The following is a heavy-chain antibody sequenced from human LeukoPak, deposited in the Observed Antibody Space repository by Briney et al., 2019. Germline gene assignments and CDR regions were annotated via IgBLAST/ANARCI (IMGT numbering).Heavy chain of an antibody. CDR1: GFTFSIYA. J-gene: IGHJ4*02. CDR2: ISGRGEHT. V-gene: IGHV3-23*01. CDR3: AKDSAFGGEDS. D-gene: IGHD3-16*01. Sequence: GGSPRLSCAASGFTFSIYAMNWVRQAPGKGLEWVSVISGRGEHTYYADSVKGRFTISRDNSNNTLYLQMNSLRAEDTAVYYCAKDSAFGGEDSWGQGTLVTVSS.